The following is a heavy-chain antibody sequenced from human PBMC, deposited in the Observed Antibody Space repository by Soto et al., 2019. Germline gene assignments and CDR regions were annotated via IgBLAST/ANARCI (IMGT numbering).Heavy chain of an antibody. CDR1: GGTFSSYA. CDR3: ARDMEVAGDPRFDP. Sequence: ASVKVSCKASGGTFSSYAISWVRQAPGQGLEWMGGIIPIFGTANYAQKFQGRVTITADESTSTAYMELSSLRSEDTAVYYCARDMEVAGDPRFDPWGQGTLVTVS. CDR2: IIPIFGTA. V-gene: IGHV1-69*13. D-gene: IGHD6-19*01. J-gene: IGHJ5*02.